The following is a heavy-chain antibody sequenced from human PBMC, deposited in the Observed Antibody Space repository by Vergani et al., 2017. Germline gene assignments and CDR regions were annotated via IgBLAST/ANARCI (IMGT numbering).Heavy chain of an antibody. D-gene: IGHD3-22*01. V-gene: IGHV3-30*03. CDR2: ISKDGTHD. J-gene: IGHJ4*02. Sequence: QVSLVESGGGVVQPGRSLTLTCSASGFGFKNFAMHWVRQAPGKGLEWVATISKDGTHDYYEPSVRGRFAVSSDNFKNTMYLQMDRLTTDDTAVYFCARDGTGSXVSSSGYSHLLYYWGQGILVTVSS. CDR3: ARDGTGSXVSSSGYSHLLYY. CDR1: GFGFKNFA.